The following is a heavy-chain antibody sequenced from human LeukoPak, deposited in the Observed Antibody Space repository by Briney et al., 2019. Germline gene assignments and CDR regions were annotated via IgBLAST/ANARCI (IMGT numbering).Heavy chain of an antibody. Sequence: GGTLRLSCAASGFTFSSYGMSWVRQAPGKGLEWVSAISGSGGSTNYADSVKGRFSISRDNSKNTLYLQMNSLRAEDTAVYYCAKVIYCSSTSCYPRDNNWFDPWGQGTLVTVFS. J-gene: IGHJ5*02. V-gene: IGHV3-23*01. CDR1: GFTFSSYG. CDR2: ISGSGGST. CDR3: AKVIYCSSTSCYPRDNNWFDP. D-gene: IGHD2-2*01.